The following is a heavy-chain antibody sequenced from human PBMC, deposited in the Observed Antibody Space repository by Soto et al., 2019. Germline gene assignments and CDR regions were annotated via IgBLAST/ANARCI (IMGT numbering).Heavy chain of an antibody. CDR2: IYYSGST. CDR3: AKAPPRGWYLDPVGMDV. CDR1: GGSISSSSYY. V-gene: IGHV4-39*07. Sequence: SEPLSLTCTVSGGSISSSSYYWGWIRQPPGKGLEWIGSIYYSGSTYYNPSLKSRVTISRDNSKNTLYLQMNSLRAEDTAVYYCAKAPPRGWYLDPVGMDVWGQGTTVTVSS. D-gene: IGHD6-19*01. J-gene: IGHJ6*02.